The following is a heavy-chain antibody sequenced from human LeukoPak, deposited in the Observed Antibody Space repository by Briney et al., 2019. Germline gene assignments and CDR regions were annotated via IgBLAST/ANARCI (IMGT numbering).Heavy chain of an antibody. CDR3: ARVSIAVAGTDY. D-gene: IGHD6-19*01. Sequence: SETLSLTCTVSGGSISSGDYYWRWIRQPPGKGLEWIGYIYYSGSTYYNPSLKSRVTISVDTSKNQFSLKLSSVTAADTAVYYCARVSIAVAGTDYWGQGTLVTVSS. CDR2: IYYSGST. V-gene: IGHV4-30-4*08. CDR1: GGSISSGDYY. J-gene: IGHJ4*02.